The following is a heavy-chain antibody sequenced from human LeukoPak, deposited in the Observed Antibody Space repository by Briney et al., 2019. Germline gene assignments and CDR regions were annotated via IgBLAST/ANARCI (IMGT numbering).Heavy chain of an antibody. CDR1: GFTFSTYW. CDR2: IGWNSNHI. Sequence: GGSLRLSCAASGFTFSTYWMSWVRQAPGKGLEWVSRIGWNSNHIGYADSVKGRFTISRDNAKNSLYLQMNSLRAEDTALYYCAKAFSSTWYWYFDLWGRGTLVTVSS. CDR3: AKAFSSTWYWYFDL. J-gene: IGHJ2*01. D-gene: IGHD6-13*01. V-gene: IGHV3-9*01.